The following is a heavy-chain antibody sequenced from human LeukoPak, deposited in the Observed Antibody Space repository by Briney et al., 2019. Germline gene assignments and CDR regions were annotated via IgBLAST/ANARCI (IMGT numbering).Heavy chain of an antibody. J-gene: IGHJ4*02. CDR1: GFTFSSFA. Sequence: GGSLRLSCAASGFTFSSFALSWVRQAPGKGLEWVANIKQDGSKKSYVDSVKGRFTISRDNAKNSLYLQMNSLRAEDAAIYYCTRVGYIDEGIDYWGQGTLVTVSS. CDR2: IKQDGSKK. V-gene: IGHV3-7*04. D-gene: IGHD5-24*01. CDR3: TRVGYIDEGIDY.